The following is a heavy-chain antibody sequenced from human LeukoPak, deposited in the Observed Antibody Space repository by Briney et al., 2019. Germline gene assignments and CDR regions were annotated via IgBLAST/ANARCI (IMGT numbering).Heavy chain of an antibody. D-gene: IGHD6-13*01. V-gene: IGHV4-59*01. CDR2: IHYSGTT. J-gene: IGHJ4*02. CDR3: AKRGRSSWYFDY. CDR1: GGSISSSY. Sequence: SETLSLTCTVSGGSISSSYWSWIRQPPGKGLEWIGYIHYSGTTNYNPSLKSRVTISVDTSKNQLSLKLSSVTAADTAVYFCAKRGRSSWYFDYWGQGTQVTVSS.